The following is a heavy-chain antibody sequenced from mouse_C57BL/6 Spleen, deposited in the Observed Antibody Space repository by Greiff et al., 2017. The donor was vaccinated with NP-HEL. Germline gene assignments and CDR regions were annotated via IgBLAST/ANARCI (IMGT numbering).Heavy chain of an antibody. CDR3: AREEGYYGSSYGYFDV. CDR2: IHPNSGST. V-gene: IGHV1-64*01. Sequence: QVQLQQPGAELVKPGASVKLSCKASGYTFTSYWMHWAKQRPGQGLEWIGMIHPNSGSTNYNEKFKSKATLTVDKSSSTAYMQLSSLTSEDSAVYYCAREEGYYGSSYGYFDVWGTGTTVTVSS. D-gene: IGHD1-1*01. CDR1: GYTFTSYW. J-gene: IGHJ1*03.